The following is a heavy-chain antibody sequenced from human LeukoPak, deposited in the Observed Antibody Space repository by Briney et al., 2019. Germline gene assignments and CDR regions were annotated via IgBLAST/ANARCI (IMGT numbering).Heavy chain of an antibody. J-gene: IGHJ5*02. CDR2: INPNNGGT. V-gene: IGHV1-2*04. D-gene: IGHD6-13*01. CDR1: GYTFTGYY. CDR3: ARGSYSSSWYRRNNWFDP. Sequence: ASVKVSCTASGYTFTGYYMHWVRQAPGQGLEWMGWINPNNGGTNYAQKFQGWVTMTRDTSISTAYMELSRLRSDDTAVYYCARGSYSSSWYRRNNWFDPWGQGTLVTVSS.